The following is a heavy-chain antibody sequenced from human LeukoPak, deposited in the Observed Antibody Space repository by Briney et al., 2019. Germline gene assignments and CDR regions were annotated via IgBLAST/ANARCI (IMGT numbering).Heavy chain of an antibody. V-gene: IGHV3-48*01. CDR3: VRDGAVVTSGSYPWRYFQH. CDR1: GFTFRSFS. CDR2: WYYGSIT. Sequence: GSLRPSWASSGFTFRSFSIDWVRHAPGKGLEGVSILWYYGSITDYADSVKGRFTISRDNAKNSLYLQMNTLRAEDTAVYYCVRDGAVVTSGSYPWRYFQHWGQGTLVTVSS. J-gene: IGHJ1*01. D-gene: IGHD3-10*01.